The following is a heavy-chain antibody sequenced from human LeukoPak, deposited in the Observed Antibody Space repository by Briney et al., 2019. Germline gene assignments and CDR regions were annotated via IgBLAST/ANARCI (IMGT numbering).Heavy chain of an antibody. V-gene: IGHV3-48*03. CDR1: GFIFSSYE. CDR2: ISNSGSVV. D-gene: IGHD3-10*02. Sequence: GGSLRLSCAASGFIFSSYEMNWVRQAPGKGLEWVSYISNSGSVVYYADSVKGRFTISRDNAKKSLYLQMNSLTAEDTAVYYCARNYVGGFTSHSDFWGQGTLVTVSS. J-gene: IGHJ4*02. CDR3: ARNYVGGFTSHSDF.